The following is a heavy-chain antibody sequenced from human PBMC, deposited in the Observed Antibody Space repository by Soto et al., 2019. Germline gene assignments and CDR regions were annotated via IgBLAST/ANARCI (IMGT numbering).Heavy chain of an antibody. CDR3: ARDSEYGAPDY. D-gene: IGHD4-17*01. CDR1: GGSISSGGYY. J-gene: IGHJ4*02. V-gene: IGHV4-31*03. Sequence: SETLSLTCTVSGGSISSGGYYWSWIRQHPGKGLEWIGYIYYSGSTYYNPSLKSRVTISVDTSKNQSSLKLSSVTAADTAVYYCARDSEYGAPDYWGQGTLVTVSS. CDR2: IYYSGST.